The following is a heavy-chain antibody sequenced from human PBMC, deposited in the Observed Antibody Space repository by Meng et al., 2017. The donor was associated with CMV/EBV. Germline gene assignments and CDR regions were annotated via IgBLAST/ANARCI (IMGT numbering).Heavy chain of an antibody. J-gene: IGHJ5*02. CDR1: GYTFTSYD. V-gene: IGHV1-8*03. Sequence: ASVKVSCKASGYTFTSYDINWVRRATGQGLEWMGWMNPNSGNTGYAQKFQGRVTITRNTSISTAYMELSSLRSEDTAVYYCARRGYSSRNWFDPWGQGTLVTVSS. D-gene: IGHD6-19*01. CDR3: ARRGYSSRNWFDP. CDR2: MNPNSGNT.